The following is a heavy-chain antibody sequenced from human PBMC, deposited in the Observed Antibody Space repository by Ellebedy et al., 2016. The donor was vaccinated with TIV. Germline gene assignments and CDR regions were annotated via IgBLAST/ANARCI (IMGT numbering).Heavy chain of an antibody. D-gene: IGHD2-15*01. J-gene: IGHJ3*02. V-gene: IGHV4-59*01. CDR3: ARVAVEWVVDRGLPMSAFDI. CDR2: IYYSGST. CDR1: GGSISSYY. Sequence: MPSETLSLTCTVSGGSISSYYWSWIRQPPGKGLEWIGYIYYSGSTNYNPSLKSRVTISVDTSKNQFSLKLSSVTAADTAVYYCARVAVEWVVDRGLPMSAFDIWGQGTMVTVSS.